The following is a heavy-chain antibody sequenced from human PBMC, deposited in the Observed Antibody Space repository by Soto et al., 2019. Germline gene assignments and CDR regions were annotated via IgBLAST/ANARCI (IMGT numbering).Heavy chain of an antibody. V-gene: IGHV4-30-2*01. J-gene: IGHJ5*02. D-gene: IGHD1-1*01. Sequence: QLQLQESGSGLVKPSQTLSLTCTVSGGSISSGGYSWNWIRQAPGKGLEWIGYIYHSGYTLYNPSLKGRVNIYVDKSKNPFSLNLTSVTASDTAVYYCARDQLEGNWFDPWGQGTLVTVSS. CDR2: IYHSGYT. CDR1: GGSISSGGYS. CDR3: ARDQLEGNWFDP.